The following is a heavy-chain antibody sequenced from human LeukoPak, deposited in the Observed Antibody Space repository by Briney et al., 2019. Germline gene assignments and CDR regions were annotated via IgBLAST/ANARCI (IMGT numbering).Heavy chain of an antibody. CDR1: GGTFSSYA. J-gene: IGHJ5*02. D-gene: IGHD2-15*01. Sequence: SVKVSCKASGGTFSSYAISWVRQAPGQGLEWMGGIIPIFGTANYVQKFQGRVTITADKSTSTAYMELSSLRSEDTAVYYCARDNSGGSTWWFDPWGQGTLVTVSS. CDR2: IIPIFGTA. V-gene: IGHV1-69*06. CDR3: ARDNSGGSTWWFDP.